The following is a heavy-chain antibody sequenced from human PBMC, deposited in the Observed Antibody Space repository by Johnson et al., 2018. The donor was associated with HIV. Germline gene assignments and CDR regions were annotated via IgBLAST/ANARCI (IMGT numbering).Heavy chain of an antibody. CDR2: ISYDGSNK. CDR1: GFTFSSYA. CDR3: GKGGEVWYGAFDF. Sequence: QVQLVESGGGVVQPGRSLRLSCAASGFTFSSYAMHWVRQAPGKGLEWLAVISYDGSNKYYADSVKGRFTISRDNSKNTLYLQMNNLRAEDTAVYYCGKGGEVWYGAFDFWGQGTMAIVSS. V-gene: IGHV3-30*14. J-gene: IGHJ3*01. D-gene: IGHD6-13*01.